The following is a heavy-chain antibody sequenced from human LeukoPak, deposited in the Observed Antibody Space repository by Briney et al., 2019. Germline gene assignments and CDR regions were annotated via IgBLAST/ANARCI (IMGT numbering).Heavy chain of an antibody. CDR3: ARDSKDFGFPFDY. Sequence: ASVKVSCKASGYTFTAYYMHWVRQAPGQGLEWMGWISAYNGNTNYAQKLQGRVTMTTDTSTSTAYMELRSLRSDDTAVYYCARDSKDFGFPFDYWGQGTLVTVSS. D-gene: IGHD3-10*01. CDR2: ISAYNGNT. V-gene: IGHV1-18*04. J-gene: IGHJ4*02. CDR1: GYTFTAYY.